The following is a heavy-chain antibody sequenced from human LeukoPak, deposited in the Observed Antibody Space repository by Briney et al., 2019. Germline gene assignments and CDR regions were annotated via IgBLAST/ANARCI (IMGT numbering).Heavy chain of an antibody. D-gene: IGHD6-19*01. CDR1: GYSISSGYY. CDR2: IYHSGRT. Sequence: SETLSLTCTVSGYSISSGYYWGWIRQPPGKGLEWIGSIYHSGRTFYNPSLKSRVTISVDTSKNQFSLKLTSVTAADTAVYYCARETQQWLVRWGQGTLVTVSS. CDR3: ARETQQWLVR. V-gene: IGHV4-38-2*02. J-gene: IGHJ4*02.